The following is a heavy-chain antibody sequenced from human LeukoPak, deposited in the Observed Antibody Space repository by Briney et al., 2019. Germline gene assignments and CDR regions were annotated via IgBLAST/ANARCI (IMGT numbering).Heavy chain of an antibody. CDR3: ARDVPRSSGYPDN. CDR1: GFTFSSYS. D-gene: IGHD3-22*01. CDR2: ISSGSSSI. J-gene: IGHJ4*02. Sequence: PGGSLRLSCSASGFTFSSYSMNWVRQAPGKGLEWVSYISSGSSSIYYADSVKGRFTISRDNAKNSLYLQMNSLRAEDTAVYYCARDVPRSSGYPDNWGQGTLVTVSS. V-gene: IGHV3-48*04.